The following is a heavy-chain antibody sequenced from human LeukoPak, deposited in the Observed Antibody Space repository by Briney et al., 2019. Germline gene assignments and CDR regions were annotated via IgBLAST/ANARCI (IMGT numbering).Heavy chain of an antibody. CDR3: ARDRGLTAEHWFDP. V-gene: IGHV3-53*01. J-gene: IGHJ5*02. Sequence: PGGSLRLSCAASGFTVSSNYMSWVRQAPGKGLEWVSVIYSGGSTYYADSVKGRFTISRDNSKNTLYLQMNSLRAEDTAVYYCARDRGLTAEHWFDPWGQGTLVTVSS. CDR1: GFTVSSNY. CDR2: IYSGGST. D-gene: IGHD3/OR15-3a*01.